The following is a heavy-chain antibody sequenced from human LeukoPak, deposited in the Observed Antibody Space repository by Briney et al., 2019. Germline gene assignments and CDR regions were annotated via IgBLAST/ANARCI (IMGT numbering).Heavy chain of an antibody. Sequence: GGSLRLSCAASGFTFSSYSMNWVRQAPGKGLEWVSSISGGGGDKSYADSVKGRFIISRDNSKNTMYLQMNSLRAEDTAVYYCAKDGVYSGSYYEDYWGQGTLVTVSS. D-gene: IGHD3-10*01. J-gene: IGHJ4*02. CDR1: GFTFSSYS. CDR3: AKDGVYSGSYYEDY. CDR2: ISGGGGDK. V-gene: IGHV3-23*01.